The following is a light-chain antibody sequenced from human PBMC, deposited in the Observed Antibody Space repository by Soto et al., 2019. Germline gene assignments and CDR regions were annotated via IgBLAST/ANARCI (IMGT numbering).Light chain of an antibody. CDR1: SSDVGGYNY. CDR3: SSYTSSSTLYV. CDR2: EVS. V-gene: IGLV2-14*01. J-gene: IGLJ1*01. Sequence: SVLTQPASVSGSPGQSITISCTGTSSDVGGYNYVSWYQHHPGKAPKFMIYEVSNRPSGVSNRFSGSKSGNTASLTISGLQAEDEATYYCSSYTSSSTLYVFGTGTKVTLL.